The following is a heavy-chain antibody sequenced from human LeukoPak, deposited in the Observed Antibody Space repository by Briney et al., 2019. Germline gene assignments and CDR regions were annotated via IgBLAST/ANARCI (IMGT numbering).Heavy chain of an antibody. Sequence: SETLSLTCAVYGGSFSGYYWSWIRQPPGKGLEWIGEINHSGSTNYNPSLKSRVTISVDTSKNQFSLKLSSVTAADTAAYYCARGGVGARAQKYFQHWGQGTLVTVSS. CDR3: ARGGVGARAQKYFQH. CDR2: INHSGST. D-gene: IGHD1-26*01. V-gene: IGHV4-34*01. J-gene: IGHJ1*01. CDR1: GGSFSGYY.